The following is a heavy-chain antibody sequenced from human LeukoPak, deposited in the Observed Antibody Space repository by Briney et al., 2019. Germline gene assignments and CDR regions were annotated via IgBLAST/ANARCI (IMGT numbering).Heavy chain of an antibody. D-gene: IGHD6-19*01. Sequence: ASVKVSCKASGYTFTGYYMHWVRQAPGQGLEWMGWINPNSGGTNYAQKFQGRVTMTRDTSIRTAYMELSRLRSDDTAVYYCARGGSGWYKSWFDPWGQGTLVTVSS. CDR3: ARGGSGWYKSWFDP. J-gene: IGHJ5*02. V-gene: IGHV1-2*02. CDR2: INPNSGGT. CDR1: GYTFTGYY.